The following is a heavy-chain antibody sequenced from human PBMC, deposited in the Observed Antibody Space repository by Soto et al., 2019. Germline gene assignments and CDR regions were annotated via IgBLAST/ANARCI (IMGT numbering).Heavy chain of an antibody. J-gene: IGHJ5*02. CDR1: GGTFSSYA. CDR3: ARESVVVVPAASYNWFDP. CDR2: IIPIFGTA. D-gene: IGHD2-2*01. Sequence: SVKVSCKASGGTFSSYAISWVRQAPGQGLEWMGGIIPIFGTANYAQKFQGRVTITADESTSTAYMELSSLRSEDTAVYYCARESVVVVPAASYNWFDPWGQGTLVTVSS. V-gene: IGHV1-69*13.